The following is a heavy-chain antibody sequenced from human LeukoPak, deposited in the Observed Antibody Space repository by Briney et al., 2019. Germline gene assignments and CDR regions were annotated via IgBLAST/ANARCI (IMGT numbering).Heavy chain of an antibody. CDR1: GYTFSRYG. CDR2: INPNSGGT. CDR3: ARDGYNYGQVDS. D-gene: IGHD5-24*01. J-gene: IGHJ4*02. V-gene: IGHV1-2*02. Sequence: ASVKVSCKASGYTFSRYGISWVRQAPGQGLEWMGWINPNSGGTKYAQKFQGRVTMTGDTSISTAYMELSWLTSDDTAVYYCARDGYNYGQVDSWGQGTLVTVSP.